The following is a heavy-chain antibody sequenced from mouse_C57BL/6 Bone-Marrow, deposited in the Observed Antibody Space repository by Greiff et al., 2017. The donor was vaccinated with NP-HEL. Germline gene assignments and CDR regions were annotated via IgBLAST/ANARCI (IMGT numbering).Heavy chain of an antibody. CDR1: GYTFTSYW. J-gene: IGHJ3*01. CDR2: IHPSDSDM. D-gene: IGHD2-2*01. V-gene: IGHV1-74*01. CDR3: AIWLRRSWFAY. Sequence: QVQLQQPGAELVKPGASVRLSCMASGYTFTSYWMHWVKQRPGKGLEWIGRIHPSDSDMNYNQKFKGKATLTVDTSSSTAYMQLSSLTSEDSAVYYCAIWLRRSWFAYWGQGTLVTVSA.